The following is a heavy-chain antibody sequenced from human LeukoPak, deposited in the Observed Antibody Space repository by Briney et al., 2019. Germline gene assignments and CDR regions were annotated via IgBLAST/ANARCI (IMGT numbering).Heavy chain of an antibody. CDR3: ARDPNVLGITPYYFDF. J-gene: IGHJ4*02. CDR1: GGSISSYY. CDR2: ISSDSSYI. D-gene: IGHD3-10*02. Sequence: NPSETLSLTCTVSGGSISSYYWSWIRQPPGKGLEWVASISSDSSYIDYADSVKGRFTISRDNAKNSLFLKTDTLRGDDTGIYYCARDPNVLGITPYYFDFWGQGTLVTVSS. V-gene: IGHV3-21*01.